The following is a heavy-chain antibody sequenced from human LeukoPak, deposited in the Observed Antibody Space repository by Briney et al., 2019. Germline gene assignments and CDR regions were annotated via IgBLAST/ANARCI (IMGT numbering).Heavy chain of an antibody. V-gene: IGHV4-34*01. CDR2: INHSGST. J-gene: IGHJ5*02. Sequence: SETLSLTCAVYGGSFSGYYWSWIRQPPGKGLEWIGEINHSGSTNYNPSLKSRVTISVDTSKNQFSLKLSSVTAADTAVCYCARSSTSWRNWFDPWGQGTLVTVSS. CDR1: GGSFSGYY. D-gene: IGHD2-2*01. CDR3: ARSSTSWRNWFDP.